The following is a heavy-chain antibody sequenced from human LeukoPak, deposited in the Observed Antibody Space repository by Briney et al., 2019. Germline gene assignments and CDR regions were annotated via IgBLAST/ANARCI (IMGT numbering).Heavy chain of an antibody. CDR1: GFTFSDYY. J-gene: IGHJ4*02. CDR3: ASATYYDFWSGYSHDY. Sequence: PGGSLRLSCAASGFTFSDYYMSWIRQAPGKGLEWASYISSSGSTIYYADSVKGRFTISRDNAKNSLYLQMNSLRAEDTAVYYCASATYYDFWSGYSHDYWGQGTLVTVSS. D-gene: IGHD3-3*01. V-gene: IGHV3-11*01. CDR2: ISSSGSTI.